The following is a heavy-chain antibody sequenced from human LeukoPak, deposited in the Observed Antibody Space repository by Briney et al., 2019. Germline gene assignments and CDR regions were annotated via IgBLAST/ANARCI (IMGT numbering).Heavy chain of an antibody. CDR1: GGSFSGYY. D-gene: IGHD2-21*02. V-gene: IGHV4-34*01. Sequence: PETLCLTCAVYGGSFSGYYWNWIRQPPGKGLEWIGEINHSGSTKYNPSLKSRVTISVDTSKTQFSMKVTSVTAADTAVYYCVGGPVTALELFYYWGQGTMVTSSS. J-gene: IGHJ4*02. CDR2: INHSGST. CDR3: VGGPVTALELFYY.